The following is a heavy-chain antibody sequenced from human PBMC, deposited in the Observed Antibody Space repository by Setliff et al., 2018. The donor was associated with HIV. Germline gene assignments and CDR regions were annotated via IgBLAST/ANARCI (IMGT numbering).Heavy chain of an antibody. CDR2: IWYDGSKK. CDR3: AKDSSSGYYYYYLDV. D-gene: IGHD6-6*01. J-gene: IGHJ6*03. CDR1: GFTFTTYG. V-gene: IGHV3-33*03. Sequence: GGSLRLSCAASGFTFTTYGMHWVRQAPGKGLEWVAVIWYDGSKKYYGDSVKGRFTISRDKSKNTLYLQMDSLRAEDTAAYYCAKDSSSGYYYYYLDVWGKGTTVTVSS.